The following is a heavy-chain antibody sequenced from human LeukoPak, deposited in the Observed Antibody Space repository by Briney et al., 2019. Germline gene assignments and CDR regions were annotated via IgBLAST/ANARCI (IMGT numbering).Heavy chain of an antibody. Sequence: PGGSLRLSCAASRFTISSYWMHWVRQAPGKELVWVSRINRDGSTTSYADSVKGRFTISKDNAKNTLYLQMNSLRAEDTAVYYCASRDQSCSGGVCYPIDYWGQGALVTVSP. CDR2: INRDGSTT. V-gene: IGHV3-74*01. CDR3: ASRDQSCSGGVCYPIDY. J-gene: IGHJ4*02. CDR1: RFTISSYW. D-gene: IGHD2-15*01.